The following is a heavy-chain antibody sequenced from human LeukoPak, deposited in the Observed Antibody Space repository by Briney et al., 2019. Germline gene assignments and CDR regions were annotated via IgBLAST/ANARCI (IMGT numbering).Heavy chain of an antibody. Sequence: SETLSLTCTVSGGSISSSNFYWGWIRQPPGKGLEWIGSIYYSGSTYYNPSLKSRVSILVDTSKNQFSLKLSSVTAADTAVYYCARIRQGYSYGLDYWGQGTLVTVSS. J-gene: IGHJ4*02. V-gene: IGHV4-39*07. CDR2: IYYSGST. CDR3: ARIRQGYSYGLDY. CDR1: GGSISSSNFY. D-gene: IGHD5-18*01.